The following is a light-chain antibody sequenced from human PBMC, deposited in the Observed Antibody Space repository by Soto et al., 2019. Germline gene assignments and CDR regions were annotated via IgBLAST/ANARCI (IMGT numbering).Light chain of an antibody. CDR3: QQYNSQFT. Sequence: DIQMTQSPSTLSASVGDRVTITCRASQSLSSWLAWYQQKPGKAPKLLIYKASSLESGVPSRFSGSGAGTEFTLTISSLQPDDFATYYCQQYNSQFTFGPGTKVDIK. J-gene: IGKJ3*01. CDR2: KAS. CDR1: QSLSSW. V-gene: IGKV1-5*03.